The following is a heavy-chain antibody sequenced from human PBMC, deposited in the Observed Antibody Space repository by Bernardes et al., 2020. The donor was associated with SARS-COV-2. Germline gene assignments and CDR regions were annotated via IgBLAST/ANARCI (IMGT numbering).Heavy chain of an antibody. CDR3: ARGRRRASCSGCKFYYFDY. J-gene: IGHJ4*02. D-gene: IGHD2-15*01. CDR2: IYLDDDV. CDR1: GFSLTTRGVG. Sequence: SGSTLVKHTETLTLTCTFSGFSLTTRGVGVGWIRQPTGKALEWLTIIYLDDDVRSRPSLKTRLTITKDTSKNHVVLTLTNMDPVDTATYYCARGRRRASCSGCKFYYFDYWGQGTPVTVSS. V-gene: IGHV2-5*02.